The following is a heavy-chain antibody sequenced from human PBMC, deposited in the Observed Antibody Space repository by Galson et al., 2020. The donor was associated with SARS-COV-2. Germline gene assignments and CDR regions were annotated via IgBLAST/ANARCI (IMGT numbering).Heavy chain of an antibody. CDR2: ISSSGSYI. CDR3: ARVGDCSGGICYGAEYFQH. J-gene: IGHJ1*01. Sequence: GALRLSCAASGFTFSDYFMSWVRQAPGKGLEWVSYISSSGSYINYADSVKGRFIISRDNAKNSLNLQMNSLRVEDTAVYYCARVGDCSGGICYGAEYFQHWGQGTLVTVSS. D-gene: IGHD2-15*01. V-gene: IGHV3-11*04. CDR1: GFTFSDYF.